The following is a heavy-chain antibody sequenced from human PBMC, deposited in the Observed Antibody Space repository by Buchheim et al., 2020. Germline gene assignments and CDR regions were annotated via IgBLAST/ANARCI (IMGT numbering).Heavy chain of an antibody. V-gene: IGHV4-34*01. CDR1: GGSFTGYY. D-gene: IGHD1-26*01. Sequence: QVQLKQWGAGLLKPSETLSLTCAVYGGSFTGYYWSWIRQPPGKGLEWIGEINHSGSTSYNPSLKSRVTISVDTSKKQFSLKVTSVTAADTAVYYCARGQVGSYSFYYYYGMDVWGQGTT. J-gene: IGHJ6*02. CDR2: INHSGST. CDR3: ARGQVGSYSFYYYYGMDV.